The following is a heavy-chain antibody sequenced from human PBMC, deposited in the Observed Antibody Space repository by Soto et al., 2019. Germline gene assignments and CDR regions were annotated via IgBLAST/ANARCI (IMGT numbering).Heavy chain of an antibody. CDR2: IYYSGST. Sequence: PSETLSLTCTVSGGSISSSSYYWGWIRQPPGKGLEWIGSIYYSGSTYYNPSLKSRVTISVDTSKNQFSLKLSSVTAADTAVYYSATTADVQLERRLDLLATHYYYYMDVWGKGTTVTVSS. CDR1: GGSISSSSYY. J-gene: IGHJ6*03. D-gene: IGHD1-1*01. V-gene: IGHV4-39*07. CDR3: ATTADVQLERRLDLLATHYYYYMDV.